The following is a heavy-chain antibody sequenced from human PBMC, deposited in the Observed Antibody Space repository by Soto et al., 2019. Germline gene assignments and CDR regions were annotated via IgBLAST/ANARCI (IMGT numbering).Heavy chain of an antibody. J-gene: IGHJ4*02. CDR1: GFTFGSNA. D-gene: IGHD1-26*01. V-gene: IGHV3-30*04. Sequence: AGGTRRLSGAASGFTFGSNARHWVRQAQATGLEWVAVISYDGRDKYYPDSVKGRFTISRDNSKNTLYLQMNSLRAEDTAVYYCARSAGGSYPQYDYWGQGTLVTVSS. CDR3: ARSAGGSYPQYDY. CDR2: ISYDGRDK.